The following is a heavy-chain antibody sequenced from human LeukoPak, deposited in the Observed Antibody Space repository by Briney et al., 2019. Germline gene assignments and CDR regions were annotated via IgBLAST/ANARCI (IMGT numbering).Heavy chain of an antibody. V-gene: IGHV1-46*01. CDR3: ARDQVVWKGEGYYYYYGMDV. CDR1: GYTFTSYY. J-gene: IGHJ6*02. CDR2: INPSGGST. Sequence: SASVNVSSKASGYTFTSYYTHWLRQPPGQELDWMGIINPSGGSTSYAQKFQGRVTMSKDTSTSTVYIELSSLRSEDTAVYYCARDQVVWKGEGYYYYYGMDVWGQGTTVTVSS. D-gene: IGHD1-1*01.